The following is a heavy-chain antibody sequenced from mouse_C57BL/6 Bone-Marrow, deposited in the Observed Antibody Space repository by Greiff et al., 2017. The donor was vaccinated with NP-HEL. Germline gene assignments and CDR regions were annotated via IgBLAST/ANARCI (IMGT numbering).Heavy chain of an antibody. V-gene: IGHV1-81*01. CDR3: ARGDYDYDIDY. Sequence: VKLKQSGAELARPGASVKLSCKASGYTFTSYGISWVKQRTGQGLEWIGEIYPRSGNTYYNEKFKGKATLTADKSSSTAYMELRSLTSEDSAVYFCARGDYDYDIDYWGQGTTLTVSS. D-gene: IGHD2-4*01. CDR1: GYTFTSYG. CDR2: IYPRSGNT. J-gene: IGHJ2*01.